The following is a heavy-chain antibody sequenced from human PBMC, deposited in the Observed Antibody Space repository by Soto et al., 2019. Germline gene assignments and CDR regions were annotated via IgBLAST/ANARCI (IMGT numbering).Heavy chain of an antibody. D-gene: IGHD3-22*01. CDR2: IYPGDSDT. Sequence: EXLKISCKGSGYXFTSYWIGWVRHMPGKGLEWMGIIYPGDSDTRYSPSFQGQVTISDDKSISTAYLQWSSLKASDTAMYYFASPHYYDSSGYYAPDAFDIWGQGTMGTVS. J-gene: IGHJ3*02. CDR1: GYXFTSYW. CDR3: ASPHYYDSSGYYAPDAFDI. V-gene: IGHV5-51*01.